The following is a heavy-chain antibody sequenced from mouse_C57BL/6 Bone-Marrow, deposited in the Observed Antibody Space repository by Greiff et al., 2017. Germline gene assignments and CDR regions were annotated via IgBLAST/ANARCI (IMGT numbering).Heavy chain of an antibody. CDR3: STVYYCGSNPFAY. J-gene: IGHJ3*01. Sequence: EVQLQQSGAELVMPGASVKLSCTASGFNIKDYYMHWVKQRPEQGLEWIGRIDPKDGDTAYAPKFQGKATMTAATSSNTAYLQLSSLTSEDSAVYFCSTVYYCGSNPFAYWGQGTLVTVSA. CDR1: GFNIKDYY. D-gene: IGHD1-1*01. V-gene: IGHV14-1*01. CDR2: IDPKDGDT.